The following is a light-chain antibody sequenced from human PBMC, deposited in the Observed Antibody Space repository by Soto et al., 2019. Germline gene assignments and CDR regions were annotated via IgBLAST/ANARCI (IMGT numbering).Light chain of an antibody. Sequence: QSALTQPASVSGSPGQSITISCTGTSSDVGTYDLVSWYQHHPGAAPKLMIYEATRRPSGISNRFSGSKSGNTASLTISGLQAEDEADYYCSSFTSKSTLIFGGGTKVTVL. CDR3: SSFTSKSTLI. CDR1: SSDVGTYDL. V-gene: IGLV2-14*02. CDR2: EAT. J-gene: IGLJ2*01.